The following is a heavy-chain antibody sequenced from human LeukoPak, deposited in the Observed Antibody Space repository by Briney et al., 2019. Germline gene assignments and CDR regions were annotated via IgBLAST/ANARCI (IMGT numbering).Heavy chain of an antibody. CDR1: GFNFNTYG. CDR3: ASLGAFSSNHVLRWFDP. Sequence: GGSLSLSCVASGFNFNTYGMHWVRQAPGKGLEWMASIWYDGTNENYADSVKGRFTISRDNSKNTLYLQMNSLRGEDTAFYYCASLGAFSSNHVLRWFDPWGQGTLVTVSS. J-gene: IGHJ5*02. CDR2: IWYDGTNE. V-gene: IGHV3-33*01. D-gene: IGHD2/OR15-2a*01.